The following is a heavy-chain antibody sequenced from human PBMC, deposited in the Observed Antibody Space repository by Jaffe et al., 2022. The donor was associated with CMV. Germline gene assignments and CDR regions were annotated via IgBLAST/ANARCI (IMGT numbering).Heavy chain of an antibody. Sequence: QVQLQESGPGLVKPSETLSLTCTVSGGSISSYYWSWIRQPPGKGLEWIGYIYYSGSTNYNPSLKSRVTISVDTSKNQFSLKLSSVTAADTAVYYCALFITMVRGVTRGAFDIWGQGTMVTVSS. V-gene: IGHV4-59*08. CDR2: IYYSGST. CDR1: GGSISSYY. J-gene: IGHJ3*02. CDR3: ALFITMVRGVTRGAFDI. D-gene: IGHD3-10*01.